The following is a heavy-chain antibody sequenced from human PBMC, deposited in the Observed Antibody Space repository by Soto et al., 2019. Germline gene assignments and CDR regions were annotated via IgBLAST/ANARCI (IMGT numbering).Heavy chain of an antibody. D-gene: IGHD1-26*01. CDR2: ISHDGSYK. CDR3: AKGLLAIVGTTLPRDAFNI. CDR1: GFSFTTYV. V-gene: IGHV3-30*18. J-gene: IGHJ3*02. Sequence: SLRISCAASGFSFTTYVMHWVRQAPGKGLEWVAVISHDGSYKYYGDAVKGRFTISRDTSKNAVYLEMNSLRPEDTAVYYCAKGLLAIVGTTLPRDAFNIWGQGPMLTLSS.